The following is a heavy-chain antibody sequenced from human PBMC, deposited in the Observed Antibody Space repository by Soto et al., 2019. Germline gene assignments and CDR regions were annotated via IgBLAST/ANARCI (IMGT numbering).Heavy chain of an antibody. CDR1: GYTFTSYG. Sequence: QVQLVQSGAEVKKPGASVKVSCKASGYTFTSYGISWVRQAPGQGLEWMGWISAYNGNTNYAQKLQGRVTMTTDTSTSTAYMELRSLRSDDTAVYYCARDIRLEGRGYYYYYGRDVWGQGTTVTVSS. J-gene: IGHJ6*02. CDR2: ISAYNGNT. V-gene: IGHV1-18*01. CDR3: ARDIRLEGRGYYYYYGRDV. D-gene: IGHD3-10*01.